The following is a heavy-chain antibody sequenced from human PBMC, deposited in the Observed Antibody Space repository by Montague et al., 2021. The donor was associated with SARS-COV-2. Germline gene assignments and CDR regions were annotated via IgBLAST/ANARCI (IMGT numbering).Heavy chain of an antibody. CDR3: AREGLHNWFDP. CDR1: NGSINSYY. J-gene: IGHJ5*02. CDR2: IYYRGST. V-gene: IGHV4-59*01. Sequence: SETLSLTCTVSNGSINSYYWSWVRQPPGKRLEWIGYIYYRGSTNYNPSLESRATMSIDTSKNQFSLKLRSVTAADTAVYFCAREGLHNWFDPWGQGTLVIVS.